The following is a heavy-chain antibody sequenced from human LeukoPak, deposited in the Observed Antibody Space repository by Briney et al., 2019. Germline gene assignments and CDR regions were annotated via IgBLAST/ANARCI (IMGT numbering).Heavy chain of an antibody. CDR1: GGSFSGYY. Sequence: SETLSLTCAAYGGSFSGYYWSWICQPPGKGLEWIGEINHSGSTNYNPSLKSRVTISVDTSKNQFSLKLSSVTAADTAVYYCASANGSGKTYRIDYWGQGTLVTVSS. CDR2: INHSGST. CDR3: ASANGSGKTYRIDY. V-gene: IGHV4-34*01. J-gene: IGHJ4*02. D-gene: IGHD3-10*01.